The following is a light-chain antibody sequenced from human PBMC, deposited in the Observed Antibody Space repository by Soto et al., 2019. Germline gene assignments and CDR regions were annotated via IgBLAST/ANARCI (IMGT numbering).Light chain of an antibody. Sequence: DIVMTQSPDSLAVSLGERATINCKSSQTVFYNSNNKNYLAWYQQKPGQPPKLLIYWASSRESGVPDRFSGSGSGTDYTLIISSLQAEDVAVYYCQQYYTTPHTFGGGTKVEIK. CDR2: WAS. J-gene: IGKJ4*01. CDR1: QTVFYNSNNKNY. CDR3: QQYYTTPHT. V-gene: IGKV4-1*01.